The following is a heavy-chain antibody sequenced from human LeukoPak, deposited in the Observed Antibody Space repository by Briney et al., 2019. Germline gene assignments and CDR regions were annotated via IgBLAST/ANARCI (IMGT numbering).Heavy chain of an antibody. D-gene: IGHD3-22*01. Sequence: ASVKVSCKASGYTFTGYYMHWLRQAPGQGLEWMGRINPNSGGTNYAQKFQGRVTMTRDTSISTAYMELSRLRSDDTAVYYCARLIYDAAIGYAFDIWGQGTMVTVSS. V-gene: IGHV1-2*06. CDR3: ARLIYDAAIGYAFDI. CDR1: GYTFTGYY. CDR2: INPNSGGT. J-gene: IGHJ3*02.